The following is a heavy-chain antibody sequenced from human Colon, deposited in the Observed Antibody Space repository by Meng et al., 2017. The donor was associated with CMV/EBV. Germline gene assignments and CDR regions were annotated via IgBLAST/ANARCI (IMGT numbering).Heavy chain of an antibody. D-gene: IGHD4-17*01. CDR2: ISAYNGNT. CDR3: ARDPRYGDPYHGIFDY. Sequence: ASVKVSCKASGYTFTSYGISWVRQAPGQGLEWMGWISAYNGNTNYAQKLQGRVTMTTDTSTSTAYMELRSLRSDDTAVYYRARDPRYGDPYHGIFDYWGQGTLVTVSS. CDR1: GYTFTSYG. J-gene: IGHJ4*02. V-gene: IGHV1-18*01.